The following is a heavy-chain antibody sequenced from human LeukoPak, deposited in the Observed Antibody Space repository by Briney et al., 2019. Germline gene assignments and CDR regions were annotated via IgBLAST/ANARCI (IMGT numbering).Heavy chain of an antibody. Sequence: SQTLSLTCTVSGGSISSYYWGWIRQPPGKGLEWIGYIYYSGSTNYNPSLKSRVTISVDTSENQFSLKLSSVTAADTAVYYCARQRAGGYYYDYVGQGTLVTVSS. CDR2: IYYSGST. CDR3: ARQRAGGYYYDY. CDR1: GGSISSYY. J-gene: IGHJ4*02. V-gene: IGHV4-59*08. D-gene: IGHD6-13*01.